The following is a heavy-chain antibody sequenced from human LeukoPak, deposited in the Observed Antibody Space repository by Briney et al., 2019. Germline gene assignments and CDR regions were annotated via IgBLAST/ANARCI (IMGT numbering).Heavy chain of an antibody. J-gene: IGHJ5*02. CDR1: GFTFSSYG. Sequence: PGRSLRLSCAASGFTFSSYGMHWVRQAPGKGREWVAVIWYDGSNKYYADSVKGRFTISRDNSKNTLYLQMNSLRAEDTAVYYCARAPVLTGYFRSWWFDPWGQGTLVTVSS. CDR3: ARAPVLTGYFRSWWFDP. D-gene: IGHD3-9*01. V-gene: IGHV3-33*01. CDR2: IWYDGSNK.